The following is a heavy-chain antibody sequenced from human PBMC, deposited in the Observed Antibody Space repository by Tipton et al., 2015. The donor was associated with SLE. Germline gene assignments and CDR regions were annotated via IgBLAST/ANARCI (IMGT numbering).Heavy chain of an antibody. Sequence: TLSLTCAVYGGSFSGYYWGWIRQPPGEGLGWVGGINHSGSTNYNPSLKSRVTISVDTSRNQFSLKLSSVTAADTAVYYCARGPTIAAAGTFAYWGQGTLVTVSS. CDR3: ARGPTIAAAGTFAY. CDR1: GGSFSGYY. J-gene: IGHJ4*02. CDR2: INHSGST. D-gene: IGHD6-13*01. V-gene: IGHV4-34*01.